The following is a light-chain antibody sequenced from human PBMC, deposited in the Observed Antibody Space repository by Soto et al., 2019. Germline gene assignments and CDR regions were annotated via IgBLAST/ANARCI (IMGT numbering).Light chain of an antibody. CDR2: GAS. J-gene: IGKJ1*01. CDR3: QQYGSSSWT. V-gene: IGKV3-20*01. CDR1: QSVSSSY. Sequence: EIVFTKSPSTLSLSQGERATLSCRASQSVSSSYLAWYQQKPGQAPRLLIYGASSRATGIPDRFSGSGSGTDFTLTISRLEPEDFAVYYCQQYGSSSWTFGQGTKVDIK.